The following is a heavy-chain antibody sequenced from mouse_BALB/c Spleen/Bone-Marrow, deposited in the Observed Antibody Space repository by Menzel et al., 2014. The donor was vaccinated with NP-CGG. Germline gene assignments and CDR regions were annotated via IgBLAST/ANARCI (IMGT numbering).Heavy chain of an antibody. J-gene: IGHJ2*01. V-gene: IGHV3-8*02. Sequence: VQLQQSGPSLVKPSQTLSLTCSVIGDSITNAYWNWIRKFPGNKIDYMGYISYSGNTYYNPSLKSRISITRDTSKNQFYLQLNSVTTEDTATYFCARGTGYYFDYWGQGTTLTVSS. D-gene: IGHD3-3*01. CDR3: ARGTGYYFDY. CDR2: ISYSGNT. CDR1: GDSITNAY.